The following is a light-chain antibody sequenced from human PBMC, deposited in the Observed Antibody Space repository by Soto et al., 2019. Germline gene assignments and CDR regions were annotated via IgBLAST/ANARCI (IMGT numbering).Light chain of an antibody. V-gene: IGKV3-15*01. Sequence: EIEMTQSPATLSVSPGERATLSCRASQSINSALAWYQQKPVQSPRLLIHGASTRATGIPTRFSGSGSGTACTHTISSLQSEDIAVYYCQHDNKWPPWLTFGGGTKLEIK. CDR2: GAS. J-gene: IGKJ4*01. CDR3: QHDNKWPPWLT. CDR1: QSINSA.